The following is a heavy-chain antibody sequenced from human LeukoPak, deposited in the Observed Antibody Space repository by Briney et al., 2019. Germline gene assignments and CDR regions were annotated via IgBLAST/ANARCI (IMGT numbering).Heavy chain of an antibody. CDR3: AREQALAGTINWYDP. J-gene: IGHJ5*02. CDR2: ISAYNGNT. Sequence: ASVKVSCKASGYTFTSYGISWVRQAPGQGLEWMGWISAYNGNTNYAQKLQGRVTMTTDTSTSTAYMELRSLRSDDTAVYYCAREQALAGTINWYDPWGQGTLVTVSS. D-gene: IGHD6-19*01. CDR1: GYTFTSYG. V-gene: IGHV1-18*01.